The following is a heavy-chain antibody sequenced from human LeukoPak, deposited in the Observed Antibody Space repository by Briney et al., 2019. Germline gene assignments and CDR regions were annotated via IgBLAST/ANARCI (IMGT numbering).Heavy chain of an antibody. V-gene: IGHV3-7*01. CDR1: GFNFNTYW. CDR2: IKQDGSEK. J-gene: IGHJ4*02. D-gene: IGHD3-9*01. CDR3: ARDRLLRYFDWPSGDY. Sequence: GGSLRLSCAASGFNFNTYWMSWVRQAPGKGLEWVANIKQDGSEKFYVDSMKGRFTISRDNAKNSLYLQMNSLRAEDTAVYYCARDRLLRYFDWPSGDYWGQGTLVTVSS.